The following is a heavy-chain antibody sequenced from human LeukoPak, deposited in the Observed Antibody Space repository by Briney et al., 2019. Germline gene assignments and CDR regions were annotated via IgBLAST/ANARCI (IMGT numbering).Heavy chain of an antibody. D-gene: IGHD6-13*01. CDR3: AKDRAAAGTRWFDP. CDR1: GFTFSSYA. J-gene: IGHJ5*02. Sequence: PGGSLRLSCAASGFTFSSYAMSWVRQAPGKGLEWVSAISGSGGSTYYADSVKGRFTISRDNSKNALYLQMNSLRAEDTAVYYCAKDRAAAGTRWFDPWGQGTLVTVSS. V-gene: IGHV3-23*01. CDR2: ISGSGGST.